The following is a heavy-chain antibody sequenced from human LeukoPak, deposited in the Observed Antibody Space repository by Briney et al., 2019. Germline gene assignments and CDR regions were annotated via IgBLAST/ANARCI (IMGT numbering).Heavy chain of an antibody. CDR3: AGGSNGYYYPFGY. CDR2: IHSTGST. J-gene: IGHJ4*02. D-gene: IGHD3-22*01. V-gene: IGHV4-4*07. CDR1: GGSIGSNY. Sequence: SETLSLTCTVSGGSIGSNYWSWIRQPAGKGLEWIGRIHSTGSTNYNPSLKSRVSISLDESKNQFSVKLTSVTAADTAVYYCAGGSNGYYYPFGYWGQGALVTVSS.